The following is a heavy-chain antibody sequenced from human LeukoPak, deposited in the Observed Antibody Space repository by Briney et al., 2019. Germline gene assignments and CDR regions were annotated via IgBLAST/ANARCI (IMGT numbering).Heavy chain of an antibody. CDR3: ARRGSSWNWFDP. V-gene: IGHV4-39*07. CDR2: IYPSGST. Sequence: PSETLSLTCTVSGGSISSATYYWAWIRQPPGKGLEWIGSIYPSGSTYYNPSLKSRVTISVDTSKNQFSVKLSSVTAADTAVYYCARRGSSWNWFDPWGQGTLVTVSS. D-gene: IGHD6-13*01. J-gene: IGHJ5*02. CDR1: GGSISSATYY.